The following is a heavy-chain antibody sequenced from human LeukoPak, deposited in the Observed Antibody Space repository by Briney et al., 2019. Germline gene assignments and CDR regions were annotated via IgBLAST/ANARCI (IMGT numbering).Heavy chain of an antibody. D-gene: IGHD6-19*01. CDR1: GFTFSSYS. Sequence: GGSLSLSCAASGFTFSSYSMNWVRQAPGKGLEWVSFLSSSSSYIYYADSVRGRFSISRDNAKNSLYLQMNSLRAEDTAVYYCARVGPGSIAVAGTDYWGQGTLVTVSS. J-gene: IGHJ4*02. CDR3: ARVGPGSIAVAGTDY. V-gene: IGHV3-21*01. CDR2: LSSSSSYI.